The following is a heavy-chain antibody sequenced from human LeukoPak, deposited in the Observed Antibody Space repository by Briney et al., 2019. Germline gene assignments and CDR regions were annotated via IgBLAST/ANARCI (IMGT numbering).Heavy chain of an antibody. J-gene: IGHJ4*02. CDR1: GYSISSGYY. CDR2: ISGSGGST. CDR3: ATRGDILTGYPYYFDY. V-gene: IGHV3-23*01. D-gene: IGHD3-9*01. Sequence: ETLSLTCTVSGYSISSGYYWGWVRQAPGKGLEWVSAISGSGGSTYYADSVKGRFTISRDNSKNTLYLQMNSLRAEDTAVYYCATRGDILTGYPYYFDYWGQGTLVTVSS.